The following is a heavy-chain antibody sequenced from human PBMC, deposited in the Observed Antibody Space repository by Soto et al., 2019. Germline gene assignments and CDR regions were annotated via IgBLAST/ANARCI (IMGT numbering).Heavy chain of an antibody. D-gene: IGHD5-12*01. CDR2: IYYRANP. V-gene: IGHV4-59*08. Sequence: QVQLQESGPGLVKPSETLSLTCTVSGWSINTYYWSWIRQPPGKGLEWIGYIYYRANPNYNPSLKSRVTISQATSKNQFSLKLSSVTAADTAVYYCARHYGDGDDYVDYWGQGTLVTVSS. CDR3: ARHYGDGDDYVDY. CDR1: GWSINTYY. J-gene: IGHJ4*02.